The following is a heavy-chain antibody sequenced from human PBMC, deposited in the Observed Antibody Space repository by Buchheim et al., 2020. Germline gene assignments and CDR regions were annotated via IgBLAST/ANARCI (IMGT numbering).Heavy chain of an antibody. Sequence: EVQLVESGGGLVQPGGSLRLSCAASGFTFSTFSMNWVRQAPGKGLEWVSYIGTGSTIYYADSVKGRFTISRDNSYNSLYLPMNGLRDEDTAVYYCARDRAAEDYFDYWGQGTL. J-gene: IGHJ4*02. V-gene: IGHV3-48*02. CDR1: GFTFSTFS. CDR3: ARDRAAEDYFDY. D-gene: IGHD6-25*01. CDR2: IGTGSTI.